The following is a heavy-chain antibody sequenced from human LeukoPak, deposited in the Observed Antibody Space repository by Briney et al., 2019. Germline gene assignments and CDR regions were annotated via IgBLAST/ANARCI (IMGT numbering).Heavy chain of an antibody. CDR1: GFTFSSYS. J-gene: IGHJ6*03. V-gene: IGHV3-48*04. CDR2: ISSSSSTI. Sequence: GGSLRLSCAASGFTFSSYSMNWVRQAPGKGLEWVSYISSSSSTIYYADSVKGRFTISRDNAKNSLYLQMNSLRAEDTAVYYCVTSYYYYYMDVWGKGTTVTVSS. CDR3: VTSYYYYYMDV.